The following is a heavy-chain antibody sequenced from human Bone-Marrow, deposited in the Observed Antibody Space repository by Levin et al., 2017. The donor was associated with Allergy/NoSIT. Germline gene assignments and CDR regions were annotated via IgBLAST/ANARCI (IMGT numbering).Heavy chain of an antibody. V-gene: IGHV3-23*01. Sequence: GESLKISCAASGFTFSSYAMSWVRQAPGKGLEWVSAISGSGGSTYYADSVKGRFTISRDNSKNTLYLQMNSLRAEDTAVYYCAKDDSANFGSATVVKKNYYYGMDVWGQGTTVTVSS. D-gene: IGHD4-23*01. CDR1: GFTFSSYA. CDR2: ISGSGGST. J-gene: IGHJ6*02. CDR3: AKDDSANFGSATVVKKNYYYGMDV.